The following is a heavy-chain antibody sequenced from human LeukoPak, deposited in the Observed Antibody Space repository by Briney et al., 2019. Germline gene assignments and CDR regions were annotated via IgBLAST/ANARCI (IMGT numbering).Heavy chain of an antibody. CDR1: GYTFTSYG. Sequence: ASVKVSCKASGYTFTSYGISWVRQAPGQGLEWMGWISAYNGNTNYAQKLQGRVTMTTDTSTSTAYMELRSLRSDDTAVYYCARGEWYSSPWVYYYYGMDVWGQGTTVTVPS. V-gene: IGHV1-18*01. CDR3: ARGEWYSSPWVYYYYGMDV. J-gene: IGHJ6*02. CDR2: ISAYNGNT. D-gene: IGHD6-13*01.